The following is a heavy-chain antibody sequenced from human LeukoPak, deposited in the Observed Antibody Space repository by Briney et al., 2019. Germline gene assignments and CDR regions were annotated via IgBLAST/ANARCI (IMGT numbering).Heavy chain of an antibody. V-gene: IGHV3-30*18. CDR1: GFTFSSYG. J-gene: IGHJ4*02. Sequence: GGSLRLSCAASGFTFSSYGMHWVRQAPGKGLEWVAVISYDGSNKYYADSVKGRFTISRDNSKNTLYLQMNSLRAEDTAVYYCAKVSQWELLLGYFDYWGQGTLVTVSS. D-gene: IGHD1-26*01. CDR3: AKVSQWELLLGYFDY. CDR2: ISYDGSNK.